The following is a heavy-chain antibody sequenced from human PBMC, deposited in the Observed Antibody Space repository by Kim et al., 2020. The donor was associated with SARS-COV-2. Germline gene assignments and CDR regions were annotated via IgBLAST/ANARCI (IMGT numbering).Heavy chain of an antibody. J-gene: IGHJ3*02. CDR1: GFTVSSNY. CDR3: ASGYSSGWGAFDI. V-gene: IGHV3-66*01. CDR2: IYSGGST. Sequence: GGSLRLSCAASGFTVSSNYMSWVRQAPGKGLEWVSVIYSGGSTYYADSVKGRFTISRDNSKNTLYLQMNSLRAEDTAVYYCASGYSSGWGAFDIWGQGTMVTVSS. D-gene: IGHD6-19*01.